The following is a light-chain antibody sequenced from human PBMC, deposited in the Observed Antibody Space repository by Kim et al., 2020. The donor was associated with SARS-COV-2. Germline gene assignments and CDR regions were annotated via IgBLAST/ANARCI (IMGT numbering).Light chain of an antibody. CDR2: DVT. CDR1: SSDIGGYNY. V-gene: IGLV2-14*03. Sequence: QSINISCPASSSDIGGYNYVSLFQQHPGKAPKLMIYDVTKWPSGISNRFSGSKSGNTASLTISGLQAEDEADYYCSSYSSGDTWVFGGGTQLTVL. J-gene: IGLJ3*02. CDR3: SSYSSGDTWV.